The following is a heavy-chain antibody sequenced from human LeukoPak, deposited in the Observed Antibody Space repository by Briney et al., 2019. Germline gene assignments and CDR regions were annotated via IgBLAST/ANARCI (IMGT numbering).Heavy chain of an antibody. J-gene: IGHJ4*02. V-gene: IGHV3-11*04. CDR3: AREASGNYYVFDS. Sequence: GGSLTLSCAASGLSFSNYYMSWIRQAPGKGLEWVSYITNSGSSTHYADAVKGRFTISRDNVKKSVHLHMTSLRAEDTGVYYCAREASGNYYVFDSWGQGTLVTVSS. CDR2: ITNSGSST. D-gene: IGHD1-26*01. CDR1: GLSFSNYY.